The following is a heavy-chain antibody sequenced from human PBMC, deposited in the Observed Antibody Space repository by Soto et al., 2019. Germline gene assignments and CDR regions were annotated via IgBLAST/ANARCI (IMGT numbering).Heavy chain of an antibody. D-gene: IGHD6-6*01. J-gene: IGHJ4*02. CDR3: ARAAAARRGGDY. CDR2: IYYSGST. V-gene: IGHV4-31*03. Sequence: SETLSLTCTVSGGSISSGGYYWSWLRQHPGKGLEWIGYIYYSGSTYYNPSLKSRVTISVDTSKNQFSLKLSSVTAADTAVYYCARAAAARRGGDYWRQGTLVTVSS. CDR1: GGSISSGGYY.